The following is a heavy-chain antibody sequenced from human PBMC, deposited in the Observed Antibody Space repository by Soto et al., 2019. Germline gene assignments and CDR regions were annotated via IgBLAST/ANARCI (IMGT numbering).Heavy chain of an antibody. Sequence: ASVKVSCKASGYNFIDYYLHWVRQAPGQGLEWMGWIHPNTGDTVYAQNFQGRVTLTRDTSISTIYMELGRLTSDDTALYFCTREDFWGQGILGTV. CDR3: TREDF. V-gene: IGHV1-2*02. CDR2: IHPNTGDT. CDR1: GYNFIDYY. J-gene: IGHJ4*01.